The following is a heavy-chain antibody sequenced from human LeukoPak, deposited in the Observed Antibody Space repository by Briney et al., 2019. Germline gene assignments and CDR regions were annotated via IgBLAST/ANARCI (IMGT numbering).Heavy chain of an antibody. CDR2: ISSSGSTI. CDR1: GFTFSSYE. J-gene: IGHJ5*02. CDR3: ARGPLTMTRGFDP. Sequence: GGSLRLSCAASGFTFSSYEMNWVRQAPGKGLEWVSYISSSGSTIYYADSVKGRFTISRDNAKNSLYLQMNSLRAEDTAVYYCARGPLTMTRGFDPWGQGTLVTVSS. D-gene: IGHD4-17*01. V-gene: IGHV3-48*03.